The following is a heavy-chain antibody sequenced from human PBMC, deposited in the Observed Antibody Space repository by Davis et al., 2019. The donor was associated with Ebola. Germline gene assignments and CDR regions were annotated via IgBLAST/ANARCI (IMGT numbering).Heavy chain of an antibody. CDR3: ARGWQRSGMDV. CDR1: GDSVSSGG. CDR2: TYYNSKWYS. V-gene: IGHV6-1*01. D-gene: IGHD6-19*01. J-gene: IGHJ6*02. Sequence: HSQTLSLTCAISGDSVSSGGWNWIRQSPSRGLEWLGRTYYNSKWYSDYAVSVKSRITINPDTSKNQFSLQLNSVTPEDTAVYYCARGWQRSGMDVWGQGTTVTVSS.